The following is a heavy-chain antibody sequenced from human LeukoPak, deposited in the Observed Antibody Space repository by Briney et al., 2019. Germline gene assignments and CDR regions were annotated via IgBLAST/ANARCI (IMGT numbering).Heavy chain of an antibody. CDR2: ISSNGGST. V-gene: IGHV3-64*01. CDR1: GFTFSSYA. D-gene: IGHD3-10*01. Sequence: GGSLRLSCAASGFTFSSYAMHWVRQAPGKGLEYVSAISSNGGSTYYANSVKGRFTISRDNSKNTLYLQMGSLRAEDMAVYYCARGYYYGSGSFYGMDVWGQGTTVTVSS. CDR3: ARGYYYGSGSFYGMDV. J-gene: IGHJ6*02.